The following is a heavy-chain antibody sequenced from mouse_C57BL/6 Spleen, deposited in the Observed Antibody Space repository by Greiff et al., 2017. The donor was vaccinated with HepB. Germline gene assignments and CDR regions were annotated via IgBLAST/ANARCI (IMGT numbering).Heavy chain of an antibody. D-gene: IGHD4-1*01. Sequence: QVQLQQSGPELVKPGASVKISCKASGYAFSSSWMNWVKQRPGKGLEWIGRIYPGDGDTNYNGKFKGKATLTADKSSSTAYMQLSSLTSEDSAVYFCARANCEAMDYWGQGTSVTVSS. CDR2: IYPGDGDT. J-gene: IGHJ4*01. V-gene: IGHV1-82*01. CDR3: ARANCEAMDY. CDR1: GYAFSSSW.